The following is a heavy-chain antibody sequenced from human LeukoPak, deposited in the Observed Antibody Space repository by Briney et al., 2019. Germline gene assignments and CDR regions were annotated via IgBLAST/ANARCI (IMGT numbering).Heavy chain of an antibody. D-gene: IGHD3-22*01. V-gene: IGHV3-48*03. J-gene: IGHJ4*02. CDR1: GFTFSSYE. CDR2: ISSSGSTI. Sequence: GGSLRLSCAASGFTFSSYEMNWVRQAQGKGLEWVSYISSSGSTIYYADSVKGRFTISRDNAKNSLYLQMNSLRAEDTAVYYCARGNIYDSSGYYGIFDYWGQGTLVTVSS. CDR3: ARGNIYDSSGYYGIFDY.